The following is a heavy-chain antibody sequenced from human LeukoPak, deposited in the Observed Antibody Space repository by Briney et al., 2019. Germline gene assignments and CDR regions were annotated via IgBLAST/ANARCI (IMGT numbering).Heavy chain of an antibody. CDR2: ISWNSGSI. Sequence: GGSLRLSCAASGFTFDDYAMHWVRQAPGKGLEWVSGISWNSGSIGYADSVKGRFTISRDNAKNSLYLRMNSLRAEDTALYYCAKDIRVRSSSYFDYWGQGTLVTVSS. V-gene: IGHV3-9*01. J-gene: IGHJ4*02. D-gene: IGHD6-13*01. CDR3: AKDIRVRSSSYFDY. CDR1: GFTFDDYA.